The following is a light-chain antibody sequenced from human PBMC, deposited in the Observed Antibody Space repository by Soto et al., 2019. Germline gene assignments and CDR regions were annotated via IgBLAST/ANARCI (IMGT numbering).Light chain of an antibody. J-gene: IGKJ2*01. V-gene: IGKV4-1*01. CDR3: QQYYSTPRT. CDR1: QSVLYSSNNKNY. Sequence: DIVMTQSPDSLAVSLGERATINCKSSQSVLYSSNNKNYLAWYQQKPGQPPKLLIYWASTRESGVPDRFSGSGSGTDFTLTISRLQAEDVAVYYCQQYYSTPRTFGQGTKLEIK. CDR2: WAS.